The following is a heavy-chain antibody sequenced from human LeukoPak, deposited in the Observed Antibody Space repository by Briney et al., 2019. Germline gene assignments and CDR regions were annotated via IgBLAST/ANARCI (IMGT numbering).Heavy chain of an antibody. D-gene: IGHD5-12*01. J-gene: IGHJ4*02. Sequence: GASVKVSCKASGYTFTSYYMHWVRQAPGQGLGWMGIITPSGGSTSSAQKFQGRVTMTRDMSTSRVYMELSSLRSEDTAVYYCARVRVVSGGYEVGFDYWGEGTPVTVSS. CDR3: ARVRVVSGGYEVGFDY. V-gene: IGHV1-46*01. CDR2: ITPSGGST. CDR1: GYTFTSYY.